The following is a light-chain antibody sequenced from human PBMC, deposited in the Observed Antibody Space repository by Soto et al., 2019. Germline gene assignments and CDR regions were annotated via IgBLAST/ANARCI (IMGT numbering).Light chain of an antibody. Sequence: AIQMTQSPSSLSASVGDRVTITCRASQGIRIDLGWYQQRPGKAPKLLIYGASSLQTGVPSRFSGSGSGTEFTLTISSLQPEDSATYYCLHDYNYPRTFGQGTEVEIK. J-gene: IGKJ1*01. CDR3: LHDYNYPRT. V-gene: IGKV1-6*01. CDR1: QGIRID. CDR2: GAS.